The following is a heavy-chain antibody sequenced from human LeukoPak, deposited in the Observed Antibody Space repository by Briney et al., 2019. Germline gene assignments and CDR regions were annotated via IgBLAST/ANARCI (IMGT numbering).Heavy chain of an antibody. J-gene: IGHJ5*02. CDR3: ATSFRAVNWFDH. Sequence: ASVKVSCKASGYTFTMYYMNWVRQAPGQGLEWMGIINPSGGSTNYAQKFQGRVTMNRDTSTSTIYMKVSSLRSEDTAVYYCATSFRAVNWFDHWGQGTLVTVSS. V-gene: IGHV1-46*01. D-gene: IGHD3-10*01. CDR1: GYTFTMYY. CDR2: INPSGGST.